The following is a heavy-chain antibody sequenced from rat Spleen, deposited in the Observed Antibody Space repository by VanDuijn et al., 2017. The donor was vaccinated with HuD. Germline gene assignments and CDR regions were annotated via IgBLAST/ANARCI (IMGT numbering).Heavy chain of an antibody. CDR3: TTRGGAYY. Sequence: EVQLVESGGGLVQPGRSLKLSCAASGFTFSDYYMAWVRQAPTKGLEWVATISYDGSRTYYRDSVKGRFTISRDNAKSTLYLQMDSLRSEDTATYYCTTRGGAYYWGQGVMVTVSS. V-gene: IGHV5-20*01. D-gene: IGHD5-1*01. CDR1: GFTFSDYY. CDR2: ISYDGSRT. J-gene: IGHJ2*01.